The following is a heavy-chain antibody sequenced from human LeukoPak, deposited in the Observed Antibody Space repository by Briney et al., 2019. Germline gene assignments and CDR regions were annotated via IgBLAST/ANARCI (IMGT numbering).Heavy chain of an antibody. D-gene: IGHD6-13*01. Sequence: SQTLSLTCTVSGGSISSGDYYWSWIRQPPGKGLEWIGYIYYSGSTYYNPSLKSRVTISVDTSKNQFSLKLSSVTAADTAVYYCARASEDSSSWYIHAFDIWGQGTMVTVSS. V-gene: IGHV4-30-4*01. CDR3: ARASEDSSSWYIHAFDI. J-gene: IGHJ3*02. CDR1: GGSISSGDYY. CDR2: IYYSGST.